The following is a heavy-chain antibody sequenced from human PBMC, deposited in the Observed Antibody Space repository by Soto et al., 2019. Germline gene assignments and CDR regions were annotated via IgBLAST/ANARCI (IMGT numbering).Heavy chain of an antibody. Sequence: GASVKVSCKASGYTFTSYGISWVRQAPGQGLEWMGWISAYNGNTNYAQKLQGRVTMTTDTSTSTAYMELRSLRSDDTAVYYCARDQISDDYGDFDYWGQGTLVTVSS. CDR3: ARDQISDDYGDFDY. CDR1: GYTFTSYG. J-gene: IGHJ4*02. V-gene: IGHV1-18*01. D-gene: IGHD4-17*01. CDR2: ISAYNGNT.